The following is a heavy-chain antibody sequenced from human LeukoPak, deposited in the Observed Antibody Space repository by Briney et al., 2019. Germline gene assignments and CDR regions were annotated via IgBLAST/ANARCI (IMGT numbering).Heavy chain of an antibody. Sequence: PSETLSLTCTVSGGSISSSSYSWGWIRQPPGKGLEWIGHIYTGGSTNYNPSLKSRVTMSVDTSKNQFSLKLNSVTAADTAVYFCALNFDYWGQGTLVTVSS. CDR1: GGSISSSSYS. J-gene: IGHJ4*02. CDR2: IYTGGST. CDR3: ALNFDY. V-gene: IGHV4-39*01.